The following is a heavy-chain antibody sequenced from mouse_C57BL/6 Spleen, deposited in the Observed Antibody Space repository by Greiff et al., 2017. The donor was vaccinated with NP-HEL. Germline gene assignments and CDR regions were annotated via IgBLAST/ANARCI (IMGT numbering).Heavy chain of an antibody. Sequence: EVQGVESGGGLVQPGGSMKLSCAASGFTFSDAWMDWVRQSPEKGLEWVAEIRNKANNHATYYAESVKGRFTISRDDSKSSVYLQMNSLRAEDTGIYYCTRRGYGGWYFDVWGTGTTVTVSS. CDR2: IRNKANNHAT. CDR1: GFTFSDAW. J-gene: IGHJ1*03. V-gene: IGHV6-6*01. D-gene: IGHD1-2*01. CDR3: TRRGYGGWYFDV.